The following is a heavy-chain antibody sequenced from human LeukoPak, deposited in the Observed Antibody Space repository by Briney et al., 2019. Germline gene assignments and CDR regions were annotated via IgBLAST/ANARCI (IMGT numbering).Heavy chain of an antibody. CDR1: GGSISSGDYY. D-gene: IGHD5-12*01. CDR2: IYYSGST. Sequence: SQTLSLTCTVSGGSISSGDYYWNWIRQPPGKGLEWMGYIYYSGSTAYNPSLKSRVTISVDTSKNQFSLKLSSVTAADTAVYYCAYSGYLYYFDYWGQGTLVTVSS. V-gene: IGHV4-30-4*01. CDR3: AYSGYLYYFDY. J-gene: IGHJ4*02.